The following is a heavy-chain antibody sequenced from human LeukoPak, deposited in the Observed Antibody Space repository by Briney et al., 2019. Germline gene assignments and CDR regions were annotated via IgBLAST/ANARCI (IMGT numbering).Heavy chain of an antibody. Sequence: SETLSHTYAVDGGSFSGYYWSWIRQPPGKGLEWIGEINHSGSTNYNPSLKSRVTISVDTSKNQFSLKLSSVTAADTAVYYCASLGYCSSTSCSDYWGQGTLVTVSS. J-gene: IGHJ4*02. CDR1: GGSFSGYY. D-gene: IGHD2-2*01. V-gene: IGHV4-34*01. CDR2: INHSGST. CDR3: ASLGYCSSTSCSDY.